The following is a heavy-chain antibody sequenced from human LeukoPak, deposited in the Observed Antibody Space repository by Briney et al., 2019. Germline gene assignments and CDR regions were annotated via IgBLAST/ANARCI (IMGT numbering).Heavy chain of an antibody. D-gene: IGHD6-19*01. CDR1: GFTFSSYG. V-gene: IGHV3-30*02. CDR2: IRYDGSNK. Sequence: PGGSLRLSCAASGFTFSSYGMHWVRQAPGKGLEWVAFIRYDGSNKYYADSVKGRFTISRDNSKNTLYLQVNSLRAENTAVYYCANNHAPTFSGWGRNDGFDIWGQGTMVTVSS. J-gene: IGHJ3*02. CDR3: ANNHAPTFSGWGRNDGFDI.